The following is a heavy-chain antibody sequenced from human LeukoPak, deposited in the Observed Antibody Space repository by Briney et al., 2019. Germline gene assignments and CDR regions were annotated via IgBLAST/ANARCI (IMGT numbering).Heavy chain of an antibody. CDR3: AKPPITMVRGVISGPGQDFDY. Sequence: PGGSLRLPCAASGFTFSSYSMNWVRQAPGKGLEWVSYISSSSSTIYYADSVKGRFTISRDNSKNTLYLQMNSLRAEDTAVYYCAKPPITMVRGVISGPGQDFDYWGQGTLVTVSS. CDR2: ISSSSSTI. CDR1: GFTFSSYS. J-gene: IGHJ4*02. V-gene: IGHV3-48*01. D-gene: IGHD3-10*01.